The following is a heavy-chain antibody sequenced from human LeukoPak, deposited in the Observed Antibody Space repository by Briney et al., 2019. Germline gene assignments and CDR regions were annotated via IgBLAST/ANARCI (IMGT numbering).Heavy chain of an antibody. V-gene: IGHV3-30*03. CDR2: ISNDGSRK. CDR3: ARDRAWNYFDY. CDR1: GFTFRNYA. Sequence: GGSLRLSCVASGFTFRNYAMSWVRQAPGKGLEWVAIISNDGSRKYYAHSVEGRFTISRDNSKNTLYLQMDSLRAEDTAVYYCARDRAWNYFDYWGQGTLVTVSS. J-gene: IGHJ4*02. D-gene: IGHD3-3*01.